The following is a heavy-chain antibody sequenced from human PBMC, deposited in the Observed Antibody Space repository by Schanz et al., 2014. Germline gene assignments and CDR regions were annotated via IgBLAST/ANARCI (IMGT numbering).Heavy chain of an antibody. CDR1: GFSFSTHA. V-gene: IGHV3-23*04. CDR3: ARKGMPPIWSGYPYFFDF. CDR2: INTSGGSR. D-gene: IGHD3-3*01. Sequence: EVQLVESGGGLVQPGGSLRLSCAASGFSFSTHAMSWVRQAPGQGLEWVSGINTSGGSRYYAESVKGRFTISRDNSKNLVVLQMNSLRVDDTAVYYCARKGMPPIWSGYPYFFDFWGQGTLVTVSS. J-gene: IGHJ4*02.